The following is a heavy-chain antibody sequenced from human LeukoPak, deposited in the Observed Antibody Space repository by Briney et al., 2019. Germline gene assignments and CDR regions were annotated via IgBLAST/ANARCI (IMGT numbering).Heavy chain of an antibody. J-gene: IGHJ3*02. Sequence: ASVKVSCKASGYTFTSYGISWVRQAPGQGLEWMRWISAYNGNTNYAQKLQDRVTMTTDTSTTTTYMELRSLRSDDTAVYYCARDYPLRFFTTDLTYYDILTGYPLRAFDIWGQGTMVTVSS. CDR3: ARDYPLRFFTTDLTYYDILTGYPLRAFDI. V-gene: IGHV1-18*01. D-gene: IGHD3-9*01. CDR2: ISAYNGNT. CDR1: GYTFTSYG.